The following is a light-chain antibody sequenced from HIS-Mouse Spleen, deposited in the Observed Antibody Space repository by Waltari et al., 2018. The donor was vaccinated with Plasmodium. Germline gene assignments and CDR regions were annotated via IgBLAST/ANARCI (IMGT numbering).Light chain of an antibody. CDR1: QGISIY. Sequence: AIRMTQSPSSFPASTGDRVTNTCRASQGISIYLAWYQQKPGKAPKLLIYAASTLQSGVPSRFSGSGSGTDFTLTISCLQSEDFATYYCQQYYSYPFTFGPGTKVDIK. J-gene: IGKJ3*01. CDR2: AAS. V-gene: IGKV1-8*01. CDR3: QQYYSYPFT.